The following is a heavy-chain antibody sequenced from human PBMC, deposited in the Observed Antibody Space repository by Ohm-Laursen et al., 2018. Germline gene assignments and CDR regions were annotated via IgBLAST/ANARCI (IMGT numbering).Heavy chain of an antibody. J-gene: IGHJ6*02. CDR2: ISSSSSTI. D-gene: IGHD4-17*01. V-gene: IGHV3-48*01. Sequence: SLRLSCAASGFTFSSYSMNWVRQAPGKGLEWVSYISSSSSTIYYADSVKGRFTISRDNSKNTLYLQMNSLRAEDTAVYYCAREYYGDFLYYYGMDVWGQGTTVTVSS. CDR3: AREYYGDFLYYYGMDV. CDR1: GFTFSSYS.